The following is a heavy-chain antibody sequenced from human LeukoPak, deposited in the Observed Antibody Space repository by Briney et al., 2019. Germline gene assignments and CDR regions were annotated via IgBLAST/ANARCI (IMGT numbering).Heavy chain of an antibody. CDR2: SDDSGTFP. D-gene: IGHD1-14*01. V-gene: IGHV3-69-1*01. Sequence: PGGSLRLSCAASGFTFGQYYMTWVRQAPGKGLEWIATSDDSGTFPRYADSVKGRFSVSRDDAKTSVILQMNSLRLEDTAMYYCVRDRISASRCYALDVWGQGTAVTVSS. CDR3: VRDRISASRCYALDV. J-gene: IGHJ6*02. CDR1: GFTFGQYY.